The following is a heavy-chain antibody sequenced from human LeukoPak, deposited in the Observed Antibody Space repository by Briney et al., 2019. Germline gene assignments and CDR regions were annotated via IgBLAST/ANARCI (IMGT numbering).Heavy chain of an antibody. CDR3: ARDVGVCSGGTCYSVYDY. D-gene: IGHD2-15*01. CDR1: GFIVSRYW. CDR2: IKEDGSEK. J-gene: IGHJ4*02. Sequence: PGGSLRLSCAASGFIVSRYWMSWVRQAPGKGLEWVADIKEDGSEKHCVDSVKGRFTISRDNAENSLYLQMNSLRAEDTAIYYCARDVGVCSGGTCYSVYDYWGQGTLVTVSS. V-gene: IGHV3-7*01.